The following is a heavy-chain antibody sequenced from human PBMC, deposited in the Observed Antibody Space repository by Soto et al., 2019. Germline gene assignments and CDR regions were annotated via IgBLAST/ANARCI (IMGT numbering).Heavy chain of an antibody. V-gene: IGHV4-31*03. Sequence: SETLSLTCTVSGGSISSGGYYWSWIRQHPGKGLYWIVYIYYSGSTYYNPSLKSRVTISVDTSKNLFSLKLSSVTAADTAVYYCARDPVGYDSSGYFYYGMDVWGQGTTVTVSS. CDR2: IYYSGST. D-gene: IGHD3-22*01. J-gene: IGHJ6*02. CDR3: ARDPVGYDSSGYFYYGMDV. CDR1: GGSISSGGYY.